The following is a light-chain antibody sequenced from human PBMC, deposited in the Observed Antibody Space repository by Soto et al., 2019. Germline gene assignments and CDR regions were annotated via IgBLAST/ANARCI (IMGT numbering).Light chain of an antibody. CDR1: QSISSY. J-gene: IGKJ5*01. V-gene: IGKV1-39*01. CDR2: AAS. CDR3: QQSYSSPVT. Sequence: GDRVTITFRARQSISSYLNWYQQKPGKAPNLLIYAASSLQSGVPSRFSGSGSGTDFTLTVDSLQPEDFATYYCQQSYSSPVTFGQGTRLE.